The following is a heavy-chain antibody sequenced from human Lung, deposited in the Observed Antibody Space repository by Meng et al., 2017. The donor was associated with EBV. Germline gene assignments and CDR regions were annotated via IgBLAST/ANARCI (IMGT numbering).Heavy chain of an antibody. CDR2: INPNSGAT. D-gene: IGHD2-2*02. J-gene: IGHJ2*01. CDR1: GYTFTGYY. Sequence: QVERGQSGAEVKKPWASVKVSCKASGYTFTGYYMHWVRQAPGQGLEWMGRINPNSGATEYAQNFQGRVTMTRDTSISTAYMELSRLRSDDTAVYYCARDSRHCTSASCYSWYFDLWGRGTLVTVSS. V-gene: IGHV1-2*06. CDR3: ARDSRHCTSASCYSWYFDL.